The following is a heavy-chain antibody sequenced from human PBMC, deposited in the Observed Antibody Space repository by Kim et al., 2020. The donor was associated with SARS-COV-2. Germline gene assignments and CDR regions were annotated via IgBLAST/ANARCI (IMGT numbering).Heavy chain of an antibody. V-gene: IGHV3-9*01. D-gene: IGHD2-2*01. CDR2: ISRNSGSI. Sequence: GGSLRLSCAASGFTFGDYAMHWVRQAPGKGLEWVSGISRNSGSIGYADSVKGRFTISRDNAKNSLYLQMNSLRAEDTALYYCAKGPMLVVVPAAISPYYYYMDGCGAGTTVTVSS. CDR3: AKGPMLVVVPAAISPYYYYMDG. CDR1: GFTFGDYA. J-gene: IGHJ6*03.